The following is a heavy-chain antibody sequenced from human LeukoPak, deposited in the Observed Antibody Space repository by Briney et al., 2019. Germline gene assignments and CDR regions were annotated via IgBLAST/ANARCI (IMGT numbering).Heavy chain of an antibody. CDR3: EGYCSSTSCYSSSYNRFDP. CDR2: ISYDGSNK. V-gene: IGHV3-30-3*01. Sequence: GRSLRLSCAASGFTFSSYAMHWVRQAPGKGLEWVAVISYDGSNKYYADSVKGRFTISRDNSKNTLYLQMNSLRAEDTAVYYCEGYCSSTSCYSSSYNRFDPWGQGTLVTVSS. D-gene: IGHD2-2*01. J-gene: IGHJ5*02. CDR1: GFTFSSYA.